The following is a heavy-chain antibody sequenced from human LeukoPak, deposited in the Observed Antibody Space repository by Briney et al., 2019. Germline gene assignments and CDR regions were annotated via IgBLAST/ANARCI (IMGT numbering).Heavy chain of an antibody. J-gene: IGHJ3*02. Sequence: PSETLSLTCTVSGGSISSGAYYWSWIRQPPGKGLEWIGYIYYSGSTYYNPSLKSRVTISVDTSKNQFSLKLSSVTAADTAVYYCARVMNQADYYYGSGNAFDIWGQGTMVTVSS. V-gene: IGHV4-30-4*01. CDR2: IYYSGST. CDR3: ARVMNQADYYYGSGNAFDI. D-gene: IGHD3-10*01. CDR1: GGSISSGAYY.